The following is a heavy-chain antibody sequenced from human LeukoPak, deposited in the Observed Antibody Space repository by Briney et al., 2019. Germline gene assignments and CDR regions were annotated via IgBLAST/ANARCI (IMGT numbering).Heavy chain of an antibody. CDR3: ARAAAYNLDY. CDR2: IYHDGNT. CDR1: GGSISSNW. J-gene: IGHJ4*02. D-gene: IGHD6-13*01. Sequence: PSGTLSLTCAVSGGSISSNWYSWVRRPPGKGLEWIGEIYHDGNTYYNPSLKSRVTISVDKSKNQFSVKLSSVTAADTAVYYCARAAAYNLDYWGQGTLVTVSS. V-gene: IGHV4-4*02.